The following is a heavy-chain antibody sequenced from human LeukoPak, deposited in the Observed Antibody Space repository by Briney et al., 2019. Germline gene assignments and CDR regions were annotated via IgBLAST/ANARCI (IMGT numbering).Heavy chain of an antibody. D-gene: IGHD2-21*01. Sequence: PGGSLRLPCAASGFTFSSFWMAWVRQAPGKGLEWVANINQDGNSQNYVDSVRGRFTISKDNAKNSVYLQMNSLRAEDTAVYYCARSLWPEDYWGQGILVTVSS. V-gene: IGHV3-7*01. CDR3: ARSLWPEDY. J-gene: IGHJ4*02. CDR2: INQDGNSQ. CDR1: GFTFSSFW.